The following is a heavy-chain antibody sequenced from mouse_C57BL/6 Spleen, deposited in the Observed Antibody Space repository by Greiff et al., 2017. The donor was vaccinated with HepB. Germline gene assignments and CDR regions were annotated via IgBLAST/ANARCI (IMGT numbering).Heavy chain of an antibody. CDR1: GYTFTSYW. J-gene: IGHJ4*01. Sequence: QVQLQQSGAELVKPGASVKMSCKASGYTFTSYWITWVKQRPGQGLEWIGDIYPGSGSTNYNEKFKSKATLTVDTSSSTAYMQRSSLTSEDSAVYYCARPLTTVVARNYAMDYWGQGTSVTVSS. D-gene: IGHD1-1*01. V-gene: IGHV1-55*01. CDR3: ARPLTTVVARNYAMDY. CDR2: IYPGSGST.